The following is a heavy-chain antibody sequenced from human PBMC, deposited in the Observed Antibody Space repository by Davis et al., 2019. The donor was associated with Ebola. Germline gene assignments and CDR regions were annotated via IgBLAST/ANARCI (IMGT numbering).Heavy chain of an antibody. CDR1: GGSFSGYY. CDR3: ARGPFRGITGTTHGFMGYFDY. CDR2: INHSGST. D-gene: IGHD1-7*01. J-gene: IGHJ4*02. Sequence: PGGSLRLSCAVYGGSFSGYYWSWIRQPPGKGLEWIGEINHSGSTNYNPSLKSRVTISVDTSKNQFSLKLSSVTAADTAVYYCARGPFRGITGTTHGFMGYFDYWGQGTLVTVSS. V-gene: IGHV4-34*01.